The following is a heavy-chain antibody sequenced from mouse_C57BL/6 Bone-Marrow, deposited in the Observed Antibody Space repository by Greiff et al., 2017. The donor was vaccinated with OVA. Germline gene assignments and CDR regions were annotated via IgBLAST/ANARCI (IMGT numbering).Heavy chain of an antibody. CDR2: IYPRSGNT. J-gene: IGHJ2*01. CDR3: DRNRGATNYFDY. Sequence: QVQLQQSGAELARPGASVKLSCKASGYTFTSYGISWVKQRTGQGLEWIGEIYPRSGNTCYNEKFKGKATLTADKSSSTAYMELRSLTSEDAAVEVCDRNRGATNYFDYWGQGTTLTVSA. D-gene: IGHD1-1*01. V-gene: IGHV1-81*01. CDR1: GYTFTSYG.